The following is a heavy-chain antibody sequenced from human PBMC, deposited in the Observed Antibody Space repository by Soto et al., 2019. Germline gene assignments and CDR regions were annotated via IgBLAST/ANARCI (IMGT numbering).Heavy chain of an antibody. Sequence: GGSLRLSCVASGFNFGTYAIHWVRQAPGKGLQWVALIAYDGINTYYADSVKGRFTISRDNPKNTLHLQMNSLRPEDTGVYFCARVTPGNNLYYFSGLDVWGQGTSVTV. V-gene: IGHV3-30-3*01. J-gene: IGHJ6*02. CDR1: GFNFGTYA. CDR2: IAYDGINT. D-gene: IGHD1-1*01. CDR3: ARVTPGNNLYYFSGLDV.